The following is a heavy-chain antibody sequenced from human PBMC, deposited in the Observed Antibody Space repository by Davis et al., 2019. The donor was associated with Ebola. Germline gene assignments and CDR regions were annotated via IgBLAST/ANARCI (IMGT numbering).Heavy chain of an antibody. D-gene: IGHD3-16*01. CDR1: GYLFTDFA. V-gene: IGHV7-4-1*02. CDR2: ITTNTASP. Sequence: ASVKVSCKASGYLFTDFAINWLRQAPGQRFEWLGWITTNTASPTYARGFSERFVFSLDTSVNTAFLQINNLRAEDTAIYYCARGMGELALNWGQGTLVTVSS. J-gene: IGHJ4*02. CDR3: ARGMGELALN.